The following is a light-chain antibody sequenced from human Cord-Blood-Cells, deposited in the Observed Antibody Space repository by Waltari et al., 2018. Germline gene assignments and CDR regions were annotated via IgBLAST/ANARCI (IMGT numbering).Light chain of an antibody. CDR1: QSISSY. V-gene: IGKV1-39*01. CDR2: AAS. Sequence: DIQMTQSPSSLSASVGDRVTITCRASQSISSYLNWYQQKPGKAPKLLIYAASSLRSGVPSRFSGIGSGTDFTFTSSSLQPEDFATYYCQQSYSAPPTFGQGTKVEIK. CDR3: QQSYSAPPT. J-gene: IGKJ1*01.